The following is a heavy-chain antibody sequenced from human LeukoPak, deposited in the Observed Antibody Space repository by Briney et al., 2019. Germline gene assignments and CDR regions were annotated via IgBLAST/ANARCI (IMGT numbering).Heavy chain of an antibody. CDR3: ARSLSTAGIDY. CDR2: IYHSGST. J-gene: IGHJ4*02. V-gene: IGHV4-38-2*01. Sequence: SETLSLTCALSGYSISSGRYRGWIRQPPGKGLEWIGSIYHSGSTYYNPSLKSRVTISVDTSKNQSSLNLRSVTAADTAVYYCARSLSTAGIDYWGQGALVTVSS. D-gene: IGHD2-2*01. CDR1: GYSISSGRY.